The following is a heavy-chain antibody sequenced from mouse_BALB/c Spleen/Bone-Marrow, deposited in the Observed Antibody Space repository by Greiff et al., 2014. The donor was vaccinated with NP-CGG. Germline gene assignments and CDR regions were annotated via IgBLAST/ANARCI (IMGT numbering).Heavy chain of an antibody. CDR3: ARSRDYYGNSLDY. J-gene: IGHJ2*01. CDR2: ISYSGST. CDR1: GDSITSGY. Sequence: VQLKQSGPSLVKPSQTLSLTCSVAGDSITSGYWNWIRKFPGNKLEYMGYISYSGSTYYNPSLKSRISITRDTSKNQYYLQLNSVTTEDTATYYCARSRDYYGNSLDYWGQGTTPTVSS. D-gene: IGHD2-1*01. V-gene: IGHV3-8*02.